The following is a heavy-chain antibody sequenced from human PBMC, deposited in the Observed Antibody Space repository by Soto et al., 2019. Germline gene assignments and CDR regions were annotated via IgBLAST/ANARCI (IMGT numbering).Heavy chain of an antibody. CDR2: IYNDGTYS. Sequence: GGSLRLSCAASGFIFKMYWMHWVRQSPGKGLVWLSRIYNDGTYSDYADSVRGRVTISRDNVNDTLYLQMNNLRAEDSGLYYCTRGPRPISTGTGAYWGQGTQVTVSS. CDR1: GFIFKMYW. V-gene: IGHV3-74*01. CDR3: TRGPRPISTGTGAY. D-gene: IGHD3-10*01. J-gene: IGHJ4*02.